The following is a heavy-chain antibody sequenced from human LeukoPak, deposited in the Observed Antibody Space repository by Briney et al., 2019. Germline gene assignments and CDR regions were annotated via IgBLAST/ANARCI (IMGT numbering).Heavy chain of an antibody. Sequence: SQTLSLTCTVSGGSISSGGYYWSWIRQHPGRVLEWIGYIYYSGSTYYNPSLKSRVTISVDTSKNQFSLKLSSVTAADTAVYYCATAPYVKRVSYFDYWGQGTLVTVSS. CDR2: IYYSGST. V-gene: IGHV4-31*03. CDR1: GGSISSGGYY. CDR3: ATAPYVKRVSYFDY. D-gene: IGHD3-16*01. J-gene: IGHJ4*02.